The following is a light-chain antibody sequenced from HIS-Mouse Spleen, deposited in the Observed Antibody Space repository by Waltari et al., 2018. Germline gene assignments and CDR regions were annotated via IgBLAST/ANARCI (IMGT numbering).Light chain of an antibody. CDR2: DAS. V-gene: IGKV3-11*01. CDR1: QSVSSY. J-gene: IGKJ3*01. CDR3: QQRSNWPGIT. Sequence: EIVLTQSPDTLSLSPGERATLSCRASQSVSSYLAWYQQKPGQAPRLLIYDASNRATGIPARFSGSGSGTDFTLTISSLEPEDFAVYYCQQRSNWPGITFGPGTKVDIK.